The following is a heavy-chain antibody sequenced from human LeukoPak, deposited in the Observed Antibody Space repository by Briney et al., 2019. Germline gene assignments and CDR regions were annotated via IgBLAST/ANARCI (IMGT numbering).Heavy chain of an antibody. CDR3: ARVGDGLNDAFDI. CDR1: GYIFTGHY. CDR2: ISPKTGGT. J-gene: IGHJ3*02. Sequence: ASVKVSCKASGYIFTGHYMNWVRQVPGQGLEWMGRISPKTGGTNYAQNFQGRVTMTRDTSISTTYMELSRLRPDDTAVYYCARVGDGLNDAFDIWGQGTMVTVSS. D-gene: IGHD5-24*01. V-gene: IGHV1-2*06.